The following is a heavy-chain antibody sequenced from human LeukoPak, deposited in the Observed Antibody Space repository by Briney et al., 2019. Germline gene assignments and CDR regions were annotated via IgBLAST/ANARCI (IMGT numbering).Heavy chain of an antibody. V-gene: IGHV4-39*01. CDR2: IYYSGST. D-gene: IGHD6-13*01. J-gene: IGHJ6*03. CDR3: ARQKGIAAAEYYYYMDV. Sequence: SETLSLTCAVYGGSFSSYYWGWIRQPPGKGLEWIGSIYYSGSTYYNPSLKSRVTISVDTSKNQFSLKLSSVTAADTAVYYCARQKGIAAAEYYYYMDVWGKGTTVTVSS. CDR1: GGSFSSYY.